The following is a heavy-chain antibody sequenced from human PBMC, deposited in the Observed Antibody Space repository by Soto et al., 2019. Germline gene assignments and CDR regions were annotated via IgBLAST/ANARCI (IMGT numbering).Heavy chain of an antibody. CDR1: GFTFSSYS. D-gene: IGHD6-19*01. Sequence: QSGGSLRLSCAASGFTFSSYSMNWVRQAPGKGLEWVSYISSSSSTIYYADSVKGRFTISRDNAKNSLYLQMNSLRDEDTAVYYCARDPFRPYSSGWLDVWGQGTTVTVSS. CDR3: ARDPFRPYSSGWLDV. CDR2: ISSSSSTI. J-gene: IGHJ6*02. V-gene: IGHV3-48*02.